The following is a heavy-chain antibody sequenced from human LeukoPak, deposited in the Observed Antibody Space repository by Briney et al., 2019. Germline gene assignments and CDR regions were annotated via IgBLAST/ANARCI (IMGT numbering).Heavy chain of an antibody. J-gene: IGHJ6*02. V-gene: IGHV3-53*01. D-gene: IGHD2-15*01. CDR3: AKVAYCSDGSCRVGLDV. CDR2: IYSGGNT. CDR1: GFTVSINY. Sequence: PGGSLRLSCAASGFTVSINYMSWVRQAPGKGLEWVSVIYSGGNTYYADSVKGRFTISRDNSKNTLCLQMNSLRAEDTAVYYCAKVAYCSDGSCRVGLDVWGQGTTVTVSS.